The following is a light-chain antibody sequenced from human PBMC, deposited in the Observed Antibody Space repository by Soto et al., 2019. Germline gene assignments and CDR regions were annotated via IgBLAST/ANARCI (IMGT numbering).Light chain of an antibody. CDR3: QQYGSSPRT. Sequence: EIVLTQSPGTLSLSPGERATLSCRASQSVSSSYLAWYRQKPGQAPRLLIYGASSRATGIPDRFSGSGFGTDFTLTISRLEPEDFAVYYCQQYGSSPRTFGQGTKVEI. CDR1: QSVSSSY. CDR2: GAS. V-gene: IGKV3-20*01. J-gene: IGKJ1*01.